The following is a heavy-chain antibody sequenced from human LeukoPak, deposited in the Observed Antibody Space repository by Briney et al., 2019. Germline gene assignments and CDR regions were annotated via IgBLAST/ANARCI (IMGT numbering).Heavy chain of an antibody. D-gene: IGHD5-24*01. CDR1: GFTFGDNY. CDR3: ARALDGYNEDY. CDR2: ISSSGSTI. V-gene: IGHV3-11*04. Sequence: GGSLRLSCAASGFTFGDNYMSWIRQAPGKGLEWVSFISSSGSTIYRADSVKGRFTISRDNAKNSLYLQMNSLRAEDTAVYYCARALDGYNEDYWGQGTLVTVSS. J-gene: IGHJ4*02.